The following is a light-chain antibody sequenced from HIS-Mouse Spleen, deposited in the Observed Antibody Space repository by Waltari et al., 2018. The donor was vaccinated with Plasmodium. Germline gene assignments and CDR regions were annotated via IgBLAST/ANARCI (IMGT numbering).Light chain of an antibody. CDR2: EGS. Sequence: QSALTQPASVSGSPGQSITISCTGTSSDVGSYNLVSWYQQHPGKAPKLRIYEGSKRPSGVSIRFSGSKSGNTASRTISGLQAEDEADYYCCSYAGSSTYVFGTGTKVTVL. V-gene: IGLV2-23*01. CDR1: SSDVGSYNL. CDR3: CSYAGSSTYV. J-gene: IGLJ1*01.